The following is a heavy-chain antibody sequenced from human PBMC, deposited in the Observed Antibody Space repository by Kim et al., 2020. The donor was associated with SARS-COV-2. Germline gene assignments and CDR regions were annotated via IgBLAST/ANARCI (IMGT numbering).Heavy chain of an antibody. CDR2: IYYSGST. CDR3: ARHPPSRGDIWQLVAGGYWFDP. D-gene: IGHD6-6*01. CDR1: GGSISSSSYY. J-gene: IGHJ5*02. Sequence: SETLSLTCTVSGGSISSSSYYWGWIRQPPGKGLEWIGSIYYSGSTYYNPSLKSRVTISVDTSKNQFSLKLSSVTAADTAVYYCARHPPSRGDIWQLVAGGYWFDPWGQGTLVTVSS. V-gene: IGHV4-39*01.